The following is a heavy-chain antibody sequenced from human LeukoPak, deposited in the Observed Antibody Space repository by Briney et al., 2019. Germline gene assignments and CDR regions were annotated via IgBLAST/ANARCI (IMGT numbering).Heavy chain of an antibody. J-gene: IGHJ4*02. Sequence: SETLSLTCTVSGGSISSGGYYWSWIRQPPGKGLEWIGYIYHSGSTYYNPSLNSRVTISVDRSKNQFSLKLSSVTAADTAVYYCARGAWGYYDSSAYYDYWGQGTLVTVSS. CDR1: GGSISSGGYY. CDR2: IYHSGST. D-gene: IGHD3-22*01. CDR3: ARGAWGYYDSSAYYDY. V-gene: IGHV4-30-2*01.